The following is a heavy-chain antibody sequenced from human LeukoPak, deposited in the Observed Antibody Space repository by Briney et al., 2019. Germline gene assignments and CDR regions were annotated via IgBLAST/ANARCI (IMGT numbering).Heavy chain of an antibody. CDR2: ISSSGSTI. D-gene: IGHD3-10*01. CDR3: AKGPTYYYGSGSPRYFQH. V-gene: IGHV3-48*03. Sequence: GGSLRLSCAASGFTFSSYEMNWVRQAPGKGLEWVSYISSSGSTIYYADSVKGRFTISRDNSKNTLYLQMNSLRAEDTAVYYCAKGPTYYYGSGSPRYFQHWGQGTLVTVSS. J-gene: IGHJ1*01. CDR1: GFTFSSYE.